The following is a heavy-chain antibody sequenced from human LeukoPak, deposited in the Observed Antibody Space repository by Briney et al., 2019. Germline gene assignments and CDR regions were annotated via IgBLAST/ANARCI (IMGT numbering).Heavy chain of an antibody. J-gene: IGHJ4*02. Sequence: GGSLRLSCAASGFTFSSYAMSWVRQAPGKGLEWVSAISGSGGSAYYADSVKGRFTISRDNSKNTLYLQMNSLRAEDTAVYYCAKDGEYDYVWGSYRSSWYYFDYWGQGTLVTVSS. CDR2: ISGSGGSA. CDR3: AKDGEYDYVWGSYRSSWYYFDY. V-gene: IGHV3-23*01. D-gene: IGHD3-16*02. CDR1: GFTFSSYA.